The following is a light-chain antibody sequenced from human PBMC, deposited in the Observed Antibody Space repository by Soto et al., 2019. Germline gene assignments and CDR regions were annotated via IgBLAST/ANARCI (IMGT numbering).Light chain of an antibody. CDR1: SSDIGGSDY. CDR2: EVS. CDR3: ISYTGSSTSYV. J-gene: IGLJ1*01. Sequence: QSVLTQDASVSGSPGQSITISCTGTSSDIGGSDYVSWYQKHPGKAPKVIIYEVSDRPSGVSDRFSGSKSGNTASLTISGLQAEYEAYYYCISYTGSSTSYVFGSGTKVTVL. V-gene: IGLV2-14*01.